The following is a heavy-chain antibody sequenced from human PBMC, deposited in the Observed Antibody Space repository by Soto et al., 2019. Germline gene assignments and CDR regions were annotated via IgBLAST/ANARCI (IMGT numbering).Heavy chain of an antibody. D-gene: IGHD3-10*01. CDR1: GFTFSSYW. CDR2: IKQDGSEK. J-gene: IGHJ4*02. V-gene: IGHV3-7*01. Sequence: EVQLVESGGGLVQPGGSLRLSCAASGFTFSSYWMSWVRQAPGMGLEGVANIKQDGSEKYSVDYVQGLFTISRDNAKNSLYLQMNSLRAEDTAVYYCARDRGSGDYWGQGTLVTVSS. CDR3: ARDRGSGDY.